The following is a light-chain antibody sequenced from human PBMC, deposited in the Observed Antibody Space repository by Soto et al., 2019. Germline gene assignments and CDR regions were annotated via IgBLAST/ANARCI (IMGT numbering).Light chain of an antibody. V-gene: IGKV3-11*01. CDR1: QTVSNK. Sequence: ETVLTQSPATLSSSPGERATLSCRASQTVSNKLAWYQHKPGQAPRLLIYDTSNRATGIPARFSGSGSGTDFTLTISSLEPEDFAVYYCHQRKSWPRTFGQGTKV. CDR3: HQRKSWPRT. CDR2: DTS. J-gene: IGKJ1*01.